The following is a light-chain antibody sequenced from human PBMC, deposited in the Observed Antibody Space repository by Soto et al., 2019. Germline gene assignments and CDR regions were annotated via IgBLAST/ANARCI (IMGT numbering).Light chain of an antibody. CDR3: LLAYGSARV. CDR1: TGALTSGHF. V-gene: IGLV7-46*01. J-gene: IGLJ3*02. CDR2: DTS. Sequence: QAVVTQEPSLTVSPGGTVTLTCGSSTGALTSGHFPYWYQQKPGQAPRALIYDTSNKHSWTPARFSGSLLGGKAALTLSGXXXXXXXXYYCLLAYGSARVFGGGTKLTV.